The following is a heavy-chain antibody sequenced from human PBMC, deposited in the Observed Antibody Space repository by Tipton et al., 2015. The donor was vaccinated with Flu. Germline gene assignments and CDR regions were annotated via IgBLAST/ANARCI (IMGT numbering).Heavy chain of an antibody. CDR3: AKSGGFDS. CDR2: IRSDETTE. D-gene: IGHD1-26*01. CDR1: GFPFSEFW. Sequence: SLRLSCAVSGFPFSEFWMHWVRQAPGKGLEWVAHIRSDETTEYADSVKGRFTISRDNSKDMLYLQMNSLRAEDTAVFYCAKSGGFDSWNQGALVIVSS. V-gene: IGHV3-30*02. J-gene: IGHJ4*02.